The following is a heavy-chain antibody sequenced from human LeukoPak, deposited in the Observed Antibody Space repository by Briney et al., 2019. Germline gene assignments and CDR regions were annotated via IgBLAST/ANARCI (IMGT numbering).Heavy chain of an antibody. D-gene: IGHD6-6*01. J-gene: IGHJ6*02. CDR3: AKDQLRGGFFGYSSSLSGMDV. CDR1: GFTFSSYG. Sequence: GRSLRLSCAASGFTFSSYGMHWVRQAPGKGLEWVSIIYSDGSTYYADSVKGRFTISRDNSKNTLYLQMNSLRAEDTAVYYCAKDQLRGGFFGYSSSLSGMDVWGQGTTVTVSS. V-gene: IGHV3-NL1*01. CDR2: IYSDGST.